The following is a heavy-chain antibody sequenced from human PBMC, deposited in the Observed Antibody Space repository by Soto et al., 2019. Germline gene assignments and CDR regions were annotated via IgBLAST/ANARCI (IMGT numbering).Heavy chain of an antibody. V-gene: IGHV4-34*01. CDR3: ARGRYGSGSYRTYFGY. J-gene: IGHJ4*02. CDR2: INHSGST. CDR1: GGSFSGYY. Sequence: PSETLSLTCAVYGGSFSGYYWSWIRQPPGKGLEWIGEINHSGSTNYNPSLKSRVTISVDTSKNQFSLKLSSVTAADTSVYYCARGRYGSGSYRTYFGYWGQGTLVTVSS. D-gene: IGHD3-10*01.